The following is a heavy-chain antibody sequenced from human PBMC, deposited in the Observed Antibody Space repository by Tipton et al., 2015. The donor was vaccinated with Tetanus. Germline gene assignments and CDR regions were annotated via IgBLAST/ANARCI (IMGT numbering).Heavy chain of an antibody. V-gene: IGHV4-61*01. D-gene: IGHD6-13*01. Sequence: TLSLTCTVSGGSVNDGRFYWTWIRQPPGKALEWVAHIYYSGSATYNPSVASRATVSIDMSKNQFSLRLTSATAADTAVYYCESDPALMGSCDYWGQGALVPVSS. CDR1: GGSVNDGRFY. J-gene: IGHJ4*02. CDR2: IYYSGSA. CDR3: ESDPALMGSCDY.